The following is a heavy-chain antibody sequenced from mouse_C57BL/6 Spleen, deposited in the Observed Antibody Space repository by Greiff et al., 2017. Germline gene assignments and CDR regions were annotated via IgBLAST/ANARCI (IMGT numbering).Heavy chain of an antibody. CDR3: ARWGYGHFDY. Sequence: DVMLVESGGGLVQPGGSLSLSCAASGFTFTDYYMSWVRQPPGKALEWLGFIRNKANGYTTEYSASVKGRFTISRDNSQSILYLQMNALRAEDSATYYCARWGYGHFDYWGQGTTLTVSS. CDR2: IRNKANGYTT. D-gene: IGHD3-1*01. CDR1: GFTFTDYY. V-gene: IGHV7-3*01. J-gene: IGHJ2*01.